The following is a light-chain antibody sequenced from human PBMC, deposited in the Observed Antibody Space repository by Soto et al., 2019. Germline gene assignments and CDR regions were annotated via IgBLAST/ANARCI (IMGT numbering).Light chain of an antibody. CDR2: GAS. CDR1: QSVRNN. CDR3: QQYNNWALP. V-gene: IGKV3-15*01. Sequence: EIEMTQSPATLSVSPGERATLSCRASQSVRNNLAWYQHQPGQAPRLLIYGASTRATGIPARFSGSESGTEFTLTIRSLQAEDCAVYYCQQYNNWALPFGGGTKVEIK. J-gene: IGKJ4*01.